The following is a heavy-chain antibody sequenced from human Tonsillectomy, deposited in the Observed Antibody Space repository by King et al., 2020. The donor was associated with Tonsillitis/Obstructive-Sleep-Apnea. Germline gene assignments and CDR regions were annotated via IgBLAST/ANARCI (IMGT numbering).Heavy chain of an antibody. CDR2: ISAYNGNT. Sequence: QLVQSGAEVKKPGASVKVSCKASGYTFTSYGISWVRQAPGQGLEWMGWISAYNGNTNYAQKLKGRVTMNTDTSTSTAYMELRSLRSDDTAVYYCARVSSYYDSSGTFDYWGQGTLVTVSS. V-gene: IGHV1-18*01. D-gene: IGHD3-22*01. CDR3: ARVSSYYDSSGTFDY. CDR1: GYTFTSYG. J-gene: IGHJ4*02.